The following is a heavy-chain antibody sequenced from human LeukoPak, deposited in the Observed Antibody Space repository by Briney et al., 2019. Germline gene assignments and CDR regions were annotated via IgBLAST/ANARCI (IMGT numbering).Heavy chain of an antibody. V-gene: IGHV1-24*01. CDR2: FDPEDGET. Sequence: ASVKVSCKVSGYTLTELSMHWVRQAPGKGLEWMGGFDPEDGETIYAQKFQGRVTMTEDTSTDTAYMELNSLRSEDTAVYYCARDGAAAGTSDTYYYGMDVWGQGTTVTVSS. J-gene: IGHJ6*02. D-gene: IGHD6-13*01. CDR1: GYTLTELS. CDR3: ARDGAAAGTSDTYYYGMDV.